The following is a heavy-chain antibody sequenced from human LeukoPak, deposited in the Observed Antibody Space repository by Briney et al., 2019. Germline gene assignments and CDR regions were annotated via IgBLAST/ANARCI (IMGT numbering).Heavy chain of an antibody. CDR2: ISYDGSNK. CDR1: GFTFSSYG. D-gene: IGHD3-22*01. V-gene: IGHV3-30*18. Sequence: GGSLRLSCAASGFTFSSYGMHWVRQAPGKGLEWVAVISYDGSNKYYADSVKGRFTISRDNSKNTLYLQMNSLRAEDTAVYYCAKVSRITMIVVAPFDFWGQGTLVTVSS. J-gene: IGHJ4*02. CDR3: AKVSRITMIVVAPFDF.